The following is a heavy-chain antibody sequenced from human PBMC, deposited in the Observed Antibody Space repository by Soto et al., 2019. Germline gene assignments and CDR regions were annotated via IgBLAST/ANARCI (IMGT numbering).Heavy chain of an antibody. J-gene: IGHJ6*02. CDR1: GGTFSSYA. D-gene: IGHD3-3*01. CDR2: IIPIFGTA. CDR3: ARGPPITIFGVVTAYYYGMDV. Sequence: SVKVSCKASGGTFSSYAISWVRQAPGQGLEWMGGIIPIFGTANYAQKFQGRVTITADESTSTAYMELSSLRSEDTAVYYCARGPPITIFGVVTAYYYGMDVWGQGXTVTVYS. V-gene: IGHV1-69*13.